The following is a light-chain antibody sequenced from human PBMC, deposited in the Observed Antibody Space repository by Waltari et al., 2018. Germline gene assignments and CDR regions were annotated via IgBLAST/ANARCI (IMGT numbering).Light chain of an antibody. CDR3: SSFAGSDNLDI. V-gene: IGLV2-8*01. J-gene: IGLJ2*01. CDR2: EVT. CDR1: RIAVGGYNS. Sequence: QSALTQPPSASGSLAHSVTTSCSGTRIAVGGYNSFPWHQQHPGKAPSLTIYEVTWRPSGVPERFSGSKAGNTASLTVSGLQAEDEADYYCSSFAGSDNLDIFGGGTKLTVL.